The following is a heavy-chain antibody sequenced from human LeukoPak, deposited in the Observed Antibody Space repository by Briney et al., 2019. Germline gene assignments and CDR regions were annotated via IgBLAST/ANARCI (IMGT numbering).Heavy chain of an antibody. CDR1: GYTFSDYY. V-gene: IGHV1-2*02. CDR2: INPNSGGS. J-gene: IGHJ3*02. D-gene: IGHD6-13*01. Sequence: VASVKVSCKASGYTFSDYYMHWVRQAPGQGLEWMGWINPNSGGSNYAQKFQGRVTMTRDTSISTAYMELSSLRSDDTAVYYCATGGGSWPRAFHIWGQGTMVTVSS. CDR3: ATGGGSWPRAFHI.